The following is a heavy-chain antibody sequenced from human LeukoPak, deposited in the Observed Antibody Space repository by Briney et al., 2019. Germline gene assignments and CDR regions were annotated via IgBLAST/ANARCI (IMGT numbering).Heavy chain of an antibody. D-gene: IGHD5-18*01. V-gene: IGHV4-59*08. CDR3: ARGGYSYGPAGLLTDY. CDR2: IYYSGST. J-gene: IGHJ4*02. Sequence: SETLSLTCTVSGGSISSYYWSWIRQPPGKGLEWIGYIYYSGSTNYNPSLKSRVTMSVDTSKNQFSLKLSSVTAADTAVYYCARGGYSYGPAGLLTDYWGQGMLVTVSS. CDR1: GGSISSYY.